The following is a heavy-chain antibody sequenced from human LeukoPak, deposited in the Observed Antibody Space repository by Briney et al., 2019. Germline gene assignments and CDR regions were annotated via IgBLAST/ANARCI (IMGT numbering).Heavy chain of an antibody. J-gene: IGHJ4*02. CDR1: GGSITSYY. CDR3: ARADYDSSGYWPLLDY. V-gene: IGHV4-59*01. Sequence: PSETLSLTCTVSGGSITSYYWSWIRQPPGKGLEWIGYIYHSGSTNYNPSLKSRVTISVDTSKNQFSLKLSSVTAADTAVYYCARADYDSSGYWPLLDYWGQGTLVTVSS. CDR2: IYHSGST. D-gene: IGHD3-22*01.